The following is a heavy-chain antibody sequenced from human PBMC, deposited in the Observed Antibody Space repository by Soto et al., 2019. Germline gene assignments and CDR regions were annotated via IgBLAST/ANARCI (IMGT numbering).Heavy chain of an antibody. CDR3: VRSSWDIAATFNKHSDT. CDR1: EGTFNTYA. V-gene: IGHV1-69*06. Sequence: QVQLVQSGAEVKKPGSSVRVSCKPSEGTFNTYAISWVRQAPGQGLEWMGAVIPIFESATYSQTFQGRVTSSADKSTSTAYMELSSLTSEDTAFYYGVRSSWDIAATFNKHSDTWGQGTLVIVSS. J-gene: IGHJ5*02. D-gene: IGHD5-12*01. CDR2: VIPIFESA.